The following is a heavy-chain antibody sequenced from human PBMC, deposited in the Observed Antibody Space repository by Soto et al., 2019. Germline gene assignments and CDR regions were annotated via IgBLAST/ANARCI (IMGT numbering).Heavy chain of an antibody. Sequence: ASVKVSCKASGYTFTGYYMHWVRQAPGQGLEWMGWINASNGNTKYSQKFQGRVTITRDTSASTAYMELSSLRSEDTAVYYCARARITIFGVVLNWFDPWGQGTLVTVSS. V-gene: IGHV1-3*01. CDR3: ARARITIFGVVLNWFDP. D-gene: IGHD3-3*01. CDR2: INASNGNT. J-gene: IGHJ5*02. CDR1: GYTFTGYY.